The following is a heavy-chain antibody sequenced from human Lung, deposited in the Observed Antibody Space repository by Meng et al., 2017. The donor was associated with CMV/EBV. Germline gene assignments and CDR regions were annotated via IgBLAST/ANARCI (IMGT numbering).Heavy chain of an antibody. V-gene: IGHV5-51*01. CDR2: IYPGDFDT. J-gene: IGHJ3*01. D-gene: IGHD5-24*01. CDR3: ARLGGDGYLDAFDF. Sequence: XVSXKATGYSFTKNWIGWVRQMPGKGLEWMGVIYPGDFDTRYSPSFRGQVTISADRSITTAYLQWSSLKASDTAMYYCARLGGDGYLDAFDFWGQGKXVNVAS. CDR1: GYSFTKNW.